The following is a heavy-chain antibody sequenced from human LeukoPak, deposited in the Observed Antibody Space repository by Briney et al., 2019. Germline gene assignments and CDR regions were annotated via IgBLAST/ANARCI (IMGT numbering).Heavy chain of an antibody. CDR2: FYPGDSDI. J-gene: IGHJ3*02. D-gene: IGHD3-9*01. CDR1: GYTFTSNW. V-gene: IGHV5-51*01. CDR3: ARQPTNDFDMLTAYYNAFDI. Sequence: GESLKISCKGSGYTFTSNWIGWLRQMPGKDLEWMGIFYPGDSDIRYSPSFQGQVTISADNSITTAYLQWSSLKASDTAMYYCARQPTNDFDMLTAYYNAFDIWGQGTTVTVSS.